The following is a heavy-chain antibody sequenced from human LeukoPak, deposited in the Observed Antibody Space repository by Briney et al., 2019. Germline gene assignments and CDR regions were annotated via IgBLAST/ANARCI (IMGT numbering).Heavy chain of an antibody. Sequence: ASVKVSCKASGYTFTDFYMHWVRQAPGQGLEWMGRINPNSGGTNYAQKFQGRVTMTRDTSISAAYMELSRLRSDDTAVYYCARSTPIGHFHCWGQGPLVPVPS. CDR2: INPNSGGT. J-gene: IGHJ4*02. V-gene: IGHV1-2*06. CDR3: ARSTPIGHFHC. CDR1: GYTFTDFY. D-gene: IGHD3/OR15-3a*01.